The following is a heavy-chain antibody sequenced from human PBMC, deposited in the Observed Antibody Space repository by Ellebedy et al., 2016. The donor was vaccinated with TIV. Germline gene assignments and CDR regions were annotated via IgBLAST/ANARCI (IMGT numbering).Heavy chain of an antibody. V-gene: IGHV3-74*01. Sequence: PGGSLRLSCAASGLTFSSYWMYWVRQAPGKGLVWVSRINEDGSSITYADSVKGRFTISRDNAKNTLSLQMNSLGAEDTAVYYCARWFSYDLPFDSWGQGTLVTVSS. CDR3: ARWFSYDLPFDS. CDR2: INEDGSSI. J-gene: IGHJ4*02. CDR1: GLTFSSYW. D-gene: IGHD3-3*01.